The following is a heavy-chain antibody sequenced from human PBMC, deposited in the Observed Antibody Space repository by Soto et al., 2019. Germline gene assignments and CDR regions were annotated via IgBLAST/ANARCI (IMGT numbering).Heavy chain of an antibody. J-gene: IGHJ4*02. D-gene: IGHD1-26*01. V-gene: IGHV1-2*02. CDR3: AREQHGVKSIVGATWAFDY. CDR1: GYTFTGYY. Sequence: ASVKVSCKASGYTFTGYYMHWVRQAPGQGLEWMGWINPNSGGTNYAQKFQGRVTMTRDTSISTAYMELSRLRSDDTAVYYCAREQHGVKSIVGATWAFDYWGQGTLVTVSS. CDR2: INPNSGGT.